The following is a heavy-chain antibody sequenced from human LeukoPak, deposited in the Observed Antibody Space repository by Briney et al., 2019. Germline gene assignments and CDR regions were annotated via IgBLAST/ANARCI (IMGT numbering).Heavy chain of an antibody. D-gene: IGHD2-2*01. Sequence: GGSLRLSCAASGFTFSSYSMNWVRQAPGKGLEWVSSISSSSNYIYYADSVKGRFTISRDNAKNSLYLQMNSLRAEDTAVYYCARDQLSADAFDIWGQGTMVTVSS. V-gene: IGHV3-21*04. CDR3: ARDQLSADAFDI. J-gene: IGHJ3*02. CDR1: GFTFSSYS. CDR2: ISSSSNYI.